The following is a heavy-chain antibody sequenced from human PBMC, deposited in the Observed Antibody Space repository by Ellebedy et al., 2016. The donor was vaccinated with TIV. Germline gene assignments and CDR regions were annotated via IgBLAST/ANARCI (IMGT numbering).Heavy chain of an antibody. V-gene: IGHV3-23*01. D-gene: IGHD3-10*01. CDR3: AKDSGKYGWNSEY. CDR1: GFSFSSYA. J-gene: IGHJ4*02. Sequence: GESLKISCAASGFSFSSYAMSWVRQAPGKGLEWVSGIVGSGGSRYADSVKGRFTISRDNSKSTLDLQMNSLRAEDTAIYYCAKDSGKYGWNSEYWGQGTQVTVSS. CDR2: IVGSGGSR.